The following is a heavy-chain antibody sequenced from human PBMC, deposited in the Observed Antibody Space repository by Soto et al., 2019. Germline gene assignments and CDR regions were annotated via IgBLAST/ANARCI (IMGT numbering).Heavy chain of an antibody. V-gene: IGHV3-30*19. J-gene: IGHJ4*02. CDR1: GFTFSAFG. CDR2: IHVAMIY. Sequence: QVHLVESGGDVVQPGKSLRLSCAASGFTFSAFGMHWVRQAPGKGLEWVAGIHVAMIYNYADSVKGRFTISRDNTKNTVHLQMDSLSAEDTAVYFCARDWLGLYFDYWGQGTLVTVSA. D-gene: IGHD6-19*01. CDR3: ARDWLGLYFDY.